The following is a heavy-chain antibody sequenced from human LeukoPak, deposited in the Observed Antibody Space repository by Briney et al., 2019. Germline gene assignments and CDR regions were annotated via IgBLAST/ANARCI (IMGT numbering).Heavy chain of an antibody. V-gene: IGHV4-38-2*02. CDR2: IYHSGST. D-gene: IGHD3-9*01. CDR1: GYSISSGYY. J-gene: IGHJ4*02. Sequence: PSETLSLTCTVSGYSISSGYYWGWIRQPPGKGLEWGGSIYHSGSTYYNPSLKSRVTISVDTSKNQFSLKLSSVAAADTAVYYCARIPVGGYFDWGVDYWGQGTLVTVSS. CDR3: ARIPVGGYFDWGVDY.